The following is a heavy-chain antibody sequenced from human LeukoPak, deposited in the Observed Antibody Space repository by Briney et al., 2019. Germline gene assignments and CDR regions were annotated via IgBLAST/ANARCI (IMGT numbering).Heavy chain of an antibody. CDR3: ARTPKAPIAAAGTYYYYGMDV. CDR1: GGSFSGYY. Sequence: PSETLSLTCAVYGGSFSGYYWSWIRQPPGKGLEWIGEINHSGSTNYNPSLKSRVTISVDKSKNQFSLKLSSVTAADTAVYYCARTPKAPIAAAGTYYYYGMDVWGQGTTVTVSS. D-gene: IGHD6-13*01. CDR2: INHSGST. J-gene: IGHJ6*02. V-gene: IGHV4-34*01.